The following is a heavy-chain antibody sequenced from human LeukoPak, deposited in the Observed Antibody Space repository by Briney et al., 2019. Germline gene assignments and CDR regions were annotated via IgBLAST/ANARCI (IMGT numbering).Heavy chain of an antibody. Sequence: GASVKVSCKASGYTFTGYYMHWVRQAPGQGLEGMGWINPNSGGTNYAQKFQGRVTMTRDTSISTAYMELSRLRSDDTAVYYCARLRDYYDSSGYYSHPAFDYWGQGTLVTVSS. V-gene: IGHV1-2*02. J-gene: IGHJ4*02. D-gene: IGHD3-22*01. CDR2: INPNSGGT. CDR1: GYTFTGYY. CDR3: ARLRDYYDSSGYYSHPAFDY.